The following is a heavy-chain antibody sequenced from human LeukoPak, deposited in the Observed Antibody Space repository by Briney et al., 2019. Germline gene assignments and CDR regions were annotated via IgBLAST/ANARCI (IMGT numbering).Heavy chain of an antibody. Sequence: PGGSLRLSCAASGFTFSSYGMHWVRQAPGKGLEWVAVIWYDGSNKYYADSVKGRFTISGDNSKNTLYLQMNSLRAEDTDVYYCASSGSYYYFDYWGQGTLVTVSS. CDR2: IWYDGSNK. CDR1: GFTFSSYG. J-gene: IGHJ4*02. CDR3: ASSGSYYYFDY. V-gene: IGHV3-33*01. D-gene: IGHD1-26*01.